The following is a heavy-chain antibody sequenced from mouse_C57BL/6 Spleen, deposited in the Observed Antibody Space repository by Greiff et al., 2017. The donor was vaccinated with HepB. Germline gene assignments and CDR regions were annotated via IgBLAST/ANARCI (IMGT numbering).Heavy chain of an antibody. Sequence: VQLQQSGTVLARPGASVKMSCKTSGYTFTSYWMHWVKQRPGQGLEWIGAIYPVNSDTSYNQKFKGKAKLTAVTSTSTAYMQLSSLTYEDSAVYYCTRGVDYYNVSSYLDYWGQGTTLTVSS. CDR1: GYTFTSYW. V-gene: IGHV1-5*01. D-gene: IGHD1-1*01. CDR2: IYPVNSDT. CDR3: TRGVDYYNVSSYLDY. J-gene: IGHJ2*01.